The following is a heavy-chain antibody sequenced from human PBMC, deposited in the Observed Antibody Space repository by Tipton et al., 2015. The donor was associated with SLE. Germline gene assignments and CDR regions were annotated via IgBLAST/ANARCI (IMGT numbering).Heavy chain of an antibody. Sequence: SLRLSCAASGFTFSSYAMSWVRQAPGKGLEWVSSISSSSSYIYYADSVKGRFTISRDNAKNSLYLQMNSLRAEDTAVYYCARGKDVRYFDWLLSDYWGQGTLVTVSS. CDR1: GFTFSSYA. V-gene: IGHV3-21*01. CDR2: ISSSSSYI. D-gene: IGHD3-9*01. CDR3: ARGKDVRYFDWLLSDY. J-gene: IGHJ4*02.